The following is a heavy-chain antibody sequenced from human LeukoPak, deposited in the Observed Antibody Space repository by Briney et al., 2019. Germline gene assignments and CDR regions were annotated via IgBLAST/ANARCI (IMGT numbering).Heavy chain of an antibody. V-gene: IGHV4-34*01. CDR3: ARRGLRNDY. J-gene: IGHJ4*02. D-gene: IGHD3-10*01. Sequence: PSETLSLTRAVYGGSFSGYYWSWIRQPPGKGLEWIGEINHSGSTNYNPSLKSRVTISVDTSKNQFSLKLSSVTAADTAVYYCARRGLRNDYWGQGTLVTVSS. CDR1: GGSFSGYY. CDR2: INHSGST.